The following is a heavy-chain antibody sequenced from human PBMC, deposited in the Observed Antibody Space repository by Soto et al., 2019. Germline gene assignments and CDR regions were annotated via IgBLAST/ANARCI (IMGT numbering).Heavy chain of an antibody. Sequence: QVQLVQSGAEVKKPGASVKVSCKASGYTFTSYDINWVRQATGQGLEWMGRMNPNNGNTAYAQKFQGRVTMTRTTSISTAYMELSSLRSEDTAVYYFARGADNWNDGYWFDPWGQGTLVTVSS. CDR1: GYTFTSYD. V-gene: IGHV1-8*01. D-gene: IGHD1-1*01. CDR2: MNPNNGNT. CDR3: ARGADNWNDGYWFDP. J-gene: IGHJ5*02.